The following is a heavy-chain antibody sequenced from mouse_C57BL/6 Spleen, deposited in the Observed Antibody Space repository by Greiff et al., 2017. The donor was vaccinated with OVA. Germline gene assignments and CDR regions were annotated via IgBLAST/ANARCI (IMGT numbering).Heavy chain of an antibody. CDR2: IYPGDGDT. V-gene: IGHV1-82*01. D-gene: IGHD2-3*01. CDR1: GYAFSSSW. CDR3: ARGRIDGYYWYCDV. Sequence: QVQLQQSGPELVKPGASVKISCKASGYAFSSSWMNWVKQRPGKGLEWIGRIYPGDGDTNYNGKFKGKATLTADKSSSTAYMQLSSLTSEDSAVYFCARGRIDGYYWYCDVWGTGTTVTVSS. J-gene: IGHJ1*03.